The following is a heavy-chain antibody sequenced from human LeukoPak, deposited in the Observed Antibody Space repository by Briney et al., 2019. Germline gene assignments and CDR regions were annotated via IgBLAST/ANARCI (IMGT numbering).Heavy chain of an antibody. Sequence: ASVKVSCKASGYTFTSYDINWVRQATGQGLEWMGWLNPNSGNTGYAQKFQGRVTMTRNTSISTAYMELSSLRSEDTAVYYCARGPVYCSSTSCHNYYYYSIDVWGQGTTVTVSS. CDR3: ARGPVYCSSTSCHNYYYYSIDV. D-gene: IGHD2-2*02. V-gene: IGHV1-8*01. J-gene: IGHJ6*02. CDR2: LNPNSGNT. CDR1: GYTFTSYD.